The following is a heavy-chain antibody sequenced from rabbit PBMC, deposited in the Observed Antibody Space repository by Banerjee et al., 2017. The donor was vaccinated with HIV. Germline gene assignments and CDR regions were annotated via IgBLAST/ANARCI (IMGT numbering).Heavy chain of an antibody. J-gene: IGHJ3*01. CDR2: IYTGGSGSS. CDR1: GFDFSSAYD. CDR3: TRNWDL. V-gene: IGHV1S40*01. Sequence: QSLEESGGGLVKPGASLTLTCKASGFDFSSAYDMCWVRQAPGKGLEWIACIYTGGSGSSYYASWAKGRFTISKTSSTTVTLQMTSLTAADTATYFCTRNWDLWGQGTLVTVS. D-gene: IGHD4-2*01.